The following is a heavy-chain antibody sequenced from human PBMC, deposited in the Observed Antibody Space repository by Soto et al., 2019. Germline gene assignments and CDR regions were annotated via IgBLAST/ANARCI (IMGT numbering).Heavy chain of an antibody. D-gene: IGHD2-8*01. J-gene: IGHJ4*02. CDR3: ARGGHCANGVCSALDY. V-gene: IGHV4-59*08. CDR1: GGSISTYY. CDR2: IYYGGSA. Sequence: QVQLRESGPGLVKPSETLSLTCTVSGGSISTYYWSWLRQPPGKGLEWIGYIYYGGSADYNPSLKSRVTISVDTSKKQFSLKLSSVTAADTAVYYCARGGHCANGVCSALDYWGQGTLVTVSS.